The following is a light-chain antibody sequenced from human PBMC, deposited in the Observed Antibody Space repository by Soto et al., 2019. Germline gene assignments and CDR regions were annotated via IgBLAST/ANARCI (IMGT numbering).Light chain of an antibody. Sequence: QSALIQPASVSGSPVQSITISCTGTTGDVGGYDYVSWYQQYPYKAPKLIIYEVTNRPSGISNRFSGSKSGNTAFLTIYGLQAEDEADYYCSSHTSGNTRVFGTGTKVTVL. J-gene: IGLJ1*01. CDR1: TGDVGGYDY. CDR2: EVT. CDR3: SSHTSGNTRV. V-gene: IGLV2-14*01.